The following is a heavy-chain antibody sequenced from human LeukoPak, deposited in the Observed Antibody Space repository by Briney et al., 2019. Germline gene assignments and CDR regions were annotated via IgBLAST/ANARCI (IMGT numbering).Heavy chain of an antibody. CDR1: GFTFSSYA. V-gene: IGHV3-30-3*01. CDR2: ISYDGSNK. D-gene: IGHD1-26*01. Sequence: TGGSLRLSCAASGFTFSSYAMHWVRQAPGKGLEWVAVISYDGSNKYYADSVKGRFTISRDNSKNTLYLQMNSLRAEDTAVYYCARERIVGATFPVETFDIWGQGTMVTVSS. CDR3: ARERIVGATFPVETFDI. J-gene: IGHJ3*02.